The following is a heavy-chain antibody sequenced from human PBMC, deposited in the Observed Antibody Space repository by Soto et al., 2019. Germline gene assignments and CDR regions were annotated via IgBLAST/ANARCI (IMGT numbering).Heavy chain of an antibody. D-gene: IGHD6-25*01. J-gene: IGHJ4*02. CDR3: AKDIGLQKRLFVFDL. Sequence: QVQLVQSGAEVKKPGSSVKVSCTASGGTFSDYAFSWVRQAPGQGLEWMGGIIPMFSASSFAQKFQGRRTITADDSTSTAYMSLSSLGSADTAMYYCAKDIGLQKRLFVFDLWGPGTLGTVSS. CDR1: GGTFSDYA. V-gene: IGHV1-69*01. CDR2: IIPMFSAS.